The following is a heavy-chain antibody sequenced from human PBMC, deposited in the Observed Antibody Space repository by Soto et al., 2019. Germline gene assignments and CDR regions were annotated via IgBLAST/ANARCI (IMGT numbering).Heavy chain of an antibody. CDR1: GFTFSSYA. CDR3: ATYYYYYMDV. Sequence: PGGSLRLSCAASGFTFSSYAMNWVRQAPGKGLEWVSNIKQNGSNKYYVDSVKGRFTISRDNAKNSLYLQMNSLRAEDTAVYYCATYYYYYMDVWGKGTTVTVSS. CDR2: IKQNGSNK. J-gene: IGHJ6*03. V-gene: IGHV3-7*01.